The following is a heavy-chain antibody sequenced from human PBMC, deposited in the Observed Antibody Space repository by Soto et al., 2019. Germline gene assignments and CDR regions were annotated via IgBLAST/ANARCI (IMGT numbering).Heavy chain of an antibody. CDR1: GFIFTNFA. V-gene: IGHV3-23*01. CDR2: IDGSGVA. D-gene: IGHD5-12*01. J-gene: IGHJ4*02. Sequence: EVQLLESGGGLVQPGGSLRLSCAASGFIFTNFAMVWVRQAPGRGPEWVSGIDGSGVANHADSVKGRFTISRDDSMSTLFLQMNSLRVEDTAVYFCAKDAVSNDGVWLPDYWGQGTLVTVSS. CDR3: AKDAVSNDGVWLPDY.